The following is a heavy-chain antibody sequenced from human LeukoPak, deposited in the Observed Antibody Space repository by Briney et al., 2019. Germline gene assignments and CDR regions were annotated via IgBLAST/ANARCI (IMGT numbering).Heavy chain of an antibody. D-gene: IGHD1-1*01. CDR1: GFTFSSYW. V-gene: IGHV3-21*01. CDR2: INSGSTYM. CDR3: ARVEATTGRNYHYYCMDV. Sequence: GGSLRLSCAASGFTFSSYWMSWVRQAPGKGLEWVSSINSGSTYMYYADSVKGRFTISRDNAKNSLHLQMYSLRAEGTAVYFCARVEATTGRNYHYYCMDVWGKGTTVTVSS. J-gene: IGHJ6*03.